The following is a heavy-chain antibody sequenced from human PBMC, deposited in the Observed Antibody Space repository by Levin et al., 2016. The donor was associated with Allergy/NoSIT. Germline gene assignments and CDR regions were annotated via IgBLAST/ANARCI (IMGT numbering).Heavy chain of an antibody. CDR1: GFNFSNAW. Sequence: GESLKISCAASGFNFSNAWMSWVRQAPGKGLEWVGHTKTKADGGTTDYAAPLKGRFTISRDDSKNTLYLQMSSLKTEDTAVYYCTTVASLWFGDVKYFDYWGQGTLVTVSS. J-gene: IGHJ4*02. V-gene: IGHV3-15*01. CDR2: TKTKADGGTT. CDR3: TTVASLWFGDVKYFDY. D-gene: IGHD3-10*01.